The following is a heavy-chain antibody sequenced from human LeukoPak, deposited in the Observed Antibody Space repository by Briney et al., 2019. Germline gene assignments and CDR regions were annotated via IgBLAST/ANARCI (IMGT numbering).Heavy chain of an antibody. V-gene: IGHV1-18*01. J-gene: IGHJ4*02. Sequence: GASVKVSCKASGYTFTSYSISWVRQAPGQGLEWMGWISAYNGNTNYAQKLQGRVTMTTDTSTSTAYMELRSLRSDDTAVYYCARDQYYYDSSGYVDFDYWGQGTLVTVSS. CDR2: ISAYNGNT. D-gene: IGHD3-22*01. CDR1: GYTFTSYS. CDR3: ARDQYYYDSSGYVDFDY.